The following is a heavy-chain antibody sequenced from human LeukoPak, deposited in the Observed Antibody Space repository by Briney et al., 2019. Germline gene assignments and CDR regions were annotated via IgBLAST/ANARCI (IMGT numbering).Heavy chain of an antibody. CDR1: GFTFSSYW. Sequence: GGSLRLSCAASGFTFSSYWMSWVRQAPGKGLEWVANIKQDGSEKYYVDSVKGRFTISRDNAKNSLYLQMNSLRAEDTAVYYCARSSSSWHPSFDYWGQGTLVTVSS. V-gene: IGHV3-7*04. CDR2: IKQDGSEK. CDR3: ARSSSSWHPSFDY. D-gene: IGHD6-13*01. J-gene: IGHJ4*02.